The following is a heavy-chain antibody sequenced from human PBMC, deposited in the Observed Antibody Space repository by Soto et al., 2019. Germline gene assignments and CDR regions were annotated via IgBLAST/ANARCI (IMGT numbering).Heavy chain of an antibody. CDR3: AKDMRRGYCSSTSCSPFDP. D-gene: IGHD2-2*01. CDR2: ISGSGGST. V-gene: IGHV3-23*01. J-gene: IGHJ5*02. CDR1: GFTFSSYA. Sequence: GGSLRLSCAASGFTFSSYAMSWVRQAPGKWLEWVSAISGSGGSTYYADSVKGRFTISRDNSKNTLYLQMNSLRAEDTAVYYCAKDMRRGYCSSTSCSPFDPWGQGXLVTVYS.